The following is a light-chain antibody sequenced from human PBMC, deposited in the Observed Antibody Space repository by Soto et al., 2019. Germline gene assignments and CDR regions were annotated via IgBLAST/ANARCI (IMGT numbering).Light chain of an antibody. CDR2: DTF. J-gene: IGKJ1*01. Sequence: DIQMTQSPSSLSASVGDRVTLTCRTSEYIITYLNWYQQRPGKAPRLLIYDTFTLQSGVPSRFSGSVSGTEFSLTISSLQAGDSAIYYCQQSFTTPWTFGQGTKVEI. CDR1: EYIITY. V-gene: IGKV1-39*01. CDR3: QQSFTTPWT.